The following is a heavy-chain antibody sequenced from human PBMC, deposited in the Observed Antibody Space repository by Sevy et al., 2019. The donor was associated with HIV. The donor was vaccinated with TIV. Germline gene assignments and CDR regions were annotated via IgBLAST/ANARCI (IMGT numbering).Heavy chain of an antibody. CDR2: MKEDGSEK. CDR1: GFTSSSYW. CDR3: VREGLGGFSYSLDC. D-gene: IGHD5-18*01. V-gene: IGHV3-7*01. J-gene: IGHJ4*02. Sequence: GGSLRLSCAASGFTSSSYWMSWVRQAPGKGLEWVATMKEDGSEKYYVDSVKGRFTISRDNAKNSLYVQMNSLRAEDTAVYYCVREGLGGFSYSLDCWGQGTLVTVSS.